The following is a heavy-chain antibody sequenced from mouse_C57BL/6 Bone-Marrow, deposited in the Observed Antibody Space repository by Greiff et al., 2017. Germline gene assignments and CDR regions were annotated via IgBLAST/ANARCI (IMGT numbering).Heavy chain of an antibody. Sequence: QVQLQQSGAELVRPGASVTLSCKASGYTFTDYEMHWVKQTPVHGLEWTGAIDPETGGTAYNQKFKGKAILTADKSSSTAYMELRSLTSEDSAVYYCTRFRYDLYYYAMDYWGQGASVTVSS. D-gene: IGHD2-3*01. CDR2: IDPETGGT. CDR1: GYTFTDYE. V-gene: IGHV1-15*01. J-gene: IGHJ4*01. CDR3: TRFRYDLYYYAMDY.